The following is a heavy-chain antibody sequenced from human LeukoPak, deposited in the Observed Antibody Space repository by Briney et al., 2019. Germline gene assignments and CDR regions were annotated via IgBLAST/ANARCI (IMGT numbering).Heavy chain of an antibody. CDR1: GYTFTGYY. Sequence: VASVKVSCKASGYTFTGYYMHWVRQAPGQGLEWMGWINPNSGGTNYAQKFQGRVTMTRDTSISTAYMELSRLRSDDTAVYYCARVIGGYTYMDVWGKGTTVTVSS. CDR2: INPNSGGT. V-gene: IGHV1-2*02. CDR3: ARVIGGYTYMDV. D-gene: IGHD2-2*02. J-gene: IGHJ6*03.